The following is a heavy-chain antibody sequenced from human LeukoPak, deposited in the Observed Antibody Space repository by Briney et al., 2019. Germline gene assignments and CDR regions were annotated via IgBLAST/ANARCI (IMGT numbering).Heavy chain of an antibody. D-gene: IGHD3-22*01. Sequence: SGTLSLTCAVSGGSISSSNWWSWVRQPPGKGLEWIGEIYHSGSTNYNPSLKSRVTISVDKSKNQFSLKPSSVTAADTAVYYCARGYYYDSRGYYYNYDAFDIGGQGTMVTVSS. CDR3: ARGYYYDSRGYYYNYDAFDI. V-gene: IGHV4-4*02. CDR1: GGSISSSNW. J-gene: IGHJ3*02. CDR2: IYHSGST.